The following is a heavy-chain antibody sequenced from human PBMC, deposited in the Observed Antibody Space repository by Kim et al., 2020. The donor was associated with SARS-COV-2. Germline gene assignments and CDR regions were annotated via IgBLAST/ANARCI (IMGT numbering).Heavy chain of an antibody. V-gene: IGHV1-3*01. Sequence: SQKFQGRVTITRDTSASTAYMELSSLRSEDTAVYYCACPSSSSRSRAFDIWGQGTMVTVSS. J-gene: IGHJ3*02. CDR3: ACPSSSSRSRAFDI. D-gene: IGHD6-6*01.